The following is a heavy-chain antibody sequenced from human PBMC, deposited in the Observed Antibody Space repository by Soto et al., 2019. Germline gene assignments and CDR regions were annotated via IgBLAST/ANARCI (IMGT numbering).Heavy chain of an antibody. D-gene: IGHD3-22*01. CDR2: ISSSGSTI. Sequence: PGGSLRLSCAASGFTFSDYYMSWIRQAPGKXLEWVSYISSSGSTIYYADSVKGRFTISRDNAKNSLYLQMNSLRAEDTAVYYCARDKAYYYDSSGYSANWFDPWGQGALVTVSS. CDR3: ARDKAYYYDSSGYSANWFDP. J-gene: IGHJ5*02. CDR1: GFTFSDYY. V-gene: IGHV3-11*01.